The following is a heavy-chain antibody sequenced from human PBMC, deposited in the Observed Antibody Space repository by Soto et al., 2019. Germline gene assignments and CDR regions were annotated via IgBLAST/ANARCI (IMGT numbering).Heavy chain of an antibody. CDR1: GGSISSGGYY. V-gene: IGHV4-31*03. CDR3: ARLSRGDAPGYSYYGMDV. Sequence: SGTLSLTCTVSGGSISSGGYYSSWIRQHPGKGLEWIGYIDYTLSTYYTPSLTSRVTISVDTSKDQFSLKLSSVTDADTAVYYCARLSRGDAPGYSYYGMDVWGQGTTVTVSS. J-gene: IGHJ6*02. D-gene: IGHD4-17*01. CDR2: IDYTLST.